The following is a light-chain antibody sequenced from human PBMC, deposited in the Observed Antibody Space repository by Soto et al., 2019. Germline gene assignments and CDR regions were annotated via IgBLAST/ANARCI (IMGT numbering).Light chain of an antibody. J-gene: IGLJ2*01. Sequence: QSVLTQPPSVSAAPGQKVTISCSGSSSNIGNNYVSWYQQLPGTAPKLLIYDNNKRPSGIPDRFSGSKSGTSATLGITGLQTGDEADYHCETWDSSLSVVFGGGTKLTVL. CDR3: ETWDSSLSVV. V-gene: IGLV1-51*01. CDR2: DNN. CDR1: SSNIGNNY.